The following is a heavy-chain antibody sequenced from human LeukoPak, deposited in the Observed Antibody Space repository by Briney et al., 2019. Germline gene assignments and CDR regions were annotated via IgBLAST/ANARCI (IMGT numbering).Heavy chain of an antibody. CDR3: AKRKYPGIAVAGNFDY. CDR1: GFTFSSYW. CDR2: INSDGSST. D-gene: IGHD6-19*01. J-gene: IGHJ4*02. Sequence: GGSLRLSCAASGFTFSSYWMHWVRQAPGKGLVWVSRINSDGSSTSYADSVKGRFTISRDNSKNTLYLQMNSLRAEDTAVYYCAKRKYPGIAVAGNFDYWGQGTLVTVSS. V-gene: IGHV3-74*01.